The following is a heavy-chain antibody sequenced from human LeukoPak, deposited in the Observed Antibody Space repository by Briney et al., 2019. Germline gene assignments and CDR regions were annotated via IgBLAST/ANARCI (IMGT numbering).Heavy chain of an antibody. V-gene: IGHV4-59*08. D-gene: IGHD3/OR15-3a*01. CDR3: ARAQGNGLIDF. CDR2: IYYSGST. CDR1: GGSISSYY. Sequence: SETLSLTCTVSGGSISSYYWSWIRQPPGKGLEWIGYIYYSGSTNYNPSLKSRVTISVDTSKNQFSLNLSSVTAADTADYYCARAQGNGLIDFWGQGTLVTVSS. J-gene: IGHJ4*02.